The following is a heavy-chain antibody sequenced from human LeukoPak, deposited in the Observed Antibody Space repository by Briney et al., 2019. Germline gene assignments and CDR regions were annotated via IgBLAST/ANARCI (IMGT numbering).Heavy chain of an antibody. V-gene: IGHV4-59*08. J-gene: IGHJ5*02. CDR2: IYYSGST. Sequence: PSETLSLTCTVSGVSISSYYWSWIRQPPGKGLEWIGYIYYSGSTNYNPSLKSRVTVSVDTSKNQFSLKLSSVTAADTAVYYCARHAGEMQWLVSSWFDPWGQGTLVTVSS. CDR3: ARHAGEMQWLVSSWFDP. CDR1: GVSISSYY. D-gene: IGHD6-19*01.